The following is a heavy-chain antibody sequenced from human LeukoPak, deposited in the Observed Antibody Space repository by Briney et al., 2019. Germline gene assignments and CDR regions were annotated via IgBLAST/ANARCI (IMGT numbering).Heavy chain of an antibody. V-gene: IGHV4-30-4*01. CDR1: GGSISSGDYY. CDR3: ARDTAMVNAFDI. Sequence: SETLSLTCTVSGGSISSGDYYWSWIRQPPGRGLEWIGYIYYSGSTYYNPSLKSRVTISVDTSKTQFSLKLSSVPAADTAVYYCARDTAMVNAFDIWGQGTMVTVSS. J-gene: IGHJ3*02. D-gene: IGHD5-18*01. CDR2: IYYSGST.